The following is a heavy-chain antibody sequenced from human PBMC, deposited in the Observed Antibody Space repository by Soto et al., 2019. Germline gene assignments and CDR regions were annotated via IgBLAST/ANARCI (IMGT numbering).Heavy chain of an antibody. D-gene: IGHD3-22*01. CDR1: GGSISSGGYY. Sequence: SETLSLTCTVSGGSISSGGYYWSWIRQHPGKGLEWIGYIYYSGSTYYNPSLKSRVTISVDTSKNQFSLKLSSVTAADTAVYYCARSVLSEVVVINWFDPWGQGTLVTVPS. V-gene: IGHV4-31*03. CDR3: ARSVLSEVVVINWFDP. J-gene: IGHJ5*02. CDR2: IYYSGST.